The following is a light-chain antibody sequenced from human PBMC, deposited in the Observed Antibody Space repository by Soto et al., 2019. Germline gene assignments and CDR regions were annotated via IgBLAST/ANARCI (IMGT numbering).Light chain of an antibody. CDR3: SSYTGSSTLYV. CDR2: EVS. J-gene: IGLJ1*01. Sequence: QSVLTQPPSASGSPGQSVTISCTGTSSDVGKYDYVSWFQHHPGKAPKLIIYEVSKRPSGVPDRFSGSKSGSTASLTVSGLQTEDEAEYYCSSYTGSSTLYVFGTGTKVTVL. CDR1: SSDVGKYDY. V-gene: IGLV2-8*01.